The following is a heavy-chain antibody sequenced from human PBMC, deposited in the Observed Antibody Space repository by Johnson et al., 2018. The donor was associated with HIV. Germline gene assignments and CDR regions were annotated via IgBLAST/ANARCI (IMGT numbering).Heavy chain of an antibody. D-gene: IGHD2-2*01. CDR2: IFGGGST. CDR1: GFSVSSNY. Sequence: DVQVVESGGGLVQPGGSLRLSCAASGFSVSSNYMSWVRQAPGKGLEWVSVIFGGGSTYYADSVKGRFTISRDNSKNTLYLQMNSLRGDDTAVYYCARPAIVVLPAGAFDIWGPGTMVTVSS. V-gene: IGHV3-66*02. J-gene: IGHJ3*02. CDR3: ARPAIVVLPAGAFDI.